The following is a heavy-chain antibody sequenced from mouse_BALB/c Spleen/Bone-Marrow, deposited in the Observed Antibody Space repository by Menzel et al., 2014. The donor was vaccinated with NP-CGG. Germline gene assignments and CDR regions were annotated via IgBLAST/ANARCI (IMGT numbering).Heavy chain of an antibody. CDR1: GFNIKDTY. CDR3: ASYVYGYYFDY. J-gene: IGHJ2*01. CDR2: IDPANGNT. Sequence: VQLQQSGAELVKPGASVKLSCTASGFNIKDTYMHWVKQRPEQGLEWIGRIDPANGNTKYDPKFQGKATITADPYXXXAYLQLSSLTSEDTAVYYCASYVYGYYFDYWGQGTTLTVS. D-gene: IGHD2-2*01. V-gene: IGHV14-3*02.